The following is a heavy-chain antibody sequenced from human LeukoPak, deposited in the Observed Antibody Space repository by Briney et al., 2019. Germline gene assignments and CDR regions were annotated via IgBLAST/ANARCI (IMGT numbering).Heavy chain of an antibody. V-gene: IGHV4-38-2*02. CDR1: GYSISSGYY. Sequence: SETLSLTCTLSGYSISSGYYWGWIRQPPGKGLEWIASIYHSGSTNYNPSLKSRVTISVDTSKNQFSLKLSSVTAADTAVYYCARGLWWNYLSYWGQGTLVTVSS. CDR3: ARGLWWNYLSY. CDR2: IYHSGST. J-gene: IGHJ4*02. D-gene: IGHD4/OR15-4a*01.